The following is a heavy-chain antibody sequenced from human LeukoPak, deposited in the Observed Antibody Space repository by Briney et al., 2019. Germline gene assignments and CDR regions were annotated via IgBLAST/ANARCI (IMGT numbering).Heavy chain of an antibody. CDR3: AKDTRELLPSYMDV. CDR1: GFTVSSNY. J-gene: IGHJ4*02. V-gene: IGHV3-53*01. D-gene: IGHD1-26*01. CDR2: IYSGGST. Sequence: PGGSLRLSCAASGFTVSSNYMSWVRQAPGKGLEWVSVIYSGGSTYYADSVKGRFTISRDNSKNTLYLQMNSLRAEDTAVYYCAKDTRELLPSYMDVWGQGTLVTVSS.